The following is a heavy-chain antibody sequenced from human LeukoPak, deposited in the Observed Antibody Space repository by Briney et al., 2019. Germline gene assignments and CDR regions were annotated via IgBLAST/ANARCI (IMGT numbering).Heavy chain of an antibody. Sequence: PGGSLRLSCTASGFTFGDYAMSWVRQAPGKGLEWVSAISGSGGRTTYAQSVKGRFTISRDNLKNTLYLQMNSLRAEDTAVYYCAKDWDISNWYGRFDPWGQGTLVTVSS. CDR3: AKDWDISNWYGRFDP. CDR2: ISGSGGRT. V-gene: IGHV3-23*01. D-gene: IGHD6-13*01. J-gene: IGHJ5*02. CDR1: GFTFGDYA.